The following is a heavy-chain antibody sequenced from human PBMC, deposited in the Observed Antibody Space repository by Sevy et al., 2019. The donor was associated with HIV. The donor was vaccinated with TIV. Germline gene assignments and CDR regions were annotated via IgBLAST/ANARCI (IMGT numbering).Heavy chain of an antibody. CDR2: ISGSGGST. Sequence: GGSLRLSCAASGFTFSSYAMSWVRQAPGKGLEWVSAISGSGGSTYYADSVKGRFTISRDNSKNTLYLQMNSLRAEDTAVDDCAKVSVVVRYYFDYWGQGTLVTVSS. CDR3: AKVSVVVRYYFDY. CDR1: GFTFSSYA. J-gene: IGHJ4*02. V-gene: IGHV3-23*01. D-gene: IGHD2-21*01.